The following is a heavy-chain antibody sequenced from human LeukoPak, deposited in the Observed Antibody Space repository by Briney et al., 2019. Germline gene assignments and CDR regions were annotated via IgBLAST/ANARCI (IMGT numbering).Heavy chain of an antibody. CDR3: ARGGGAHCSSTSCYYLLVS. D-gene: IGHD2-2*01. J-gene: IGHJ5*02. CDR1: GYTFTGYY. V-gene: IGHV1-2*02. Sequence: ASVKVSCKVSGYTFTGYYMHWVRQAPGQGLEWMGWINPNSGGTNYAQKFQGRVTMTRDTSISTAYMELSRLRSDDTAVYYCARGGGAHCSSTSCYYLLVSWGQGTLVTVSS. CDR2: INPNSGGT.